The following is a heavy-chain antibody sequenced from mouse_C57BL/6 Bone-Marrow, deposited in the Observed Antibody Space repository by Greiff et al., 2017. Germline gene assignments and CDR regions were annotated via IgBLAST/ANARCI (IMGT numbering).Heavy chain of an antibody. CDR2: INYDGSST. CDR1: GFTFSDYY. Sequence: EVMLVESEGGLVQPGSSMKLSCTASGFTFSDYYMAWVRQVPEKGLEWVANINYDGSSTYYLDSLKSRFIISRDNARNILYLQMSSLKSEDTATYYCARDTTVVGGYFDVWGTGTTVTVSS. CDR3: ARDTTVVGGYFDV. J-gene: IGHJ1*03. D-gene: IGHD1-1*01. V-gene: IGHV5-16*01.